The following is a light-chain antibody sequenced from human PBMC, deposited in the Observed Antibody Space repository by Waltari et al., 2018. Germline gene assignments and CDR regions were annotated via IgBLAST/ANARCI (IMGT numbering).Light chain of an antibody. Sequence: TVMTQSPATLSVSAGDRATLSFRASQSVSRKLAWYQKKPGQAPRLLIYGASTRATGIPARFSGSGSGTEFTLTISGLQSEDFAVYYCQQYNNWPPLLTFGGGTKVEIK. V-gene: IGKV3-15*01. CDR3: QQYNNWPPLLT. J-gene: IGKJ4*01. CDR2: GAS. CDR1: QSVSRK.